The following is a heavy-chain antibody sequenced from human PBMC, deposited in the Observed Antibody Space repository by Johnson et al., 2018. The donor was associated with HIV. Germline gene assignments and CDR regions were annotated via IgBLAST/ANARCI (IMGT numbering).Heavy chain of an antibody. CDR2: ISSSGSTM. D-gene: IGHD1-14*01. Sequence: LVESGGGLVKPGGSLRLSCAASGFTFSDYYMSWIRQAPGKGLEWVSYISSSGSTMYYGDSVKGRFTLSRDNTKNSLYLQMNSLRAEDPAVYYCARLTTSADGGAFDIWGQGTMVTVSS. J-gene: IGHJ3*02. CDR1: GFTFSDYY. V-gene: IGHV3-11*04. CDR3: ARLTTSADGGAFDI.